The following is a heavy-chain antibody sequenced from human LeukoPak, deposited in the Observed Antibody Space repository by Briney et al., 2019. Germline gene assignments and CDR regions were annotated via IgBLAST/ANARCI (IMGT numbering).Heavy chain of an antibody. J-gene: IGHJ4*02. CDR3: ARALRYDSSGYADY. V-gene: IGHV4-34*01. CDR1: GGSFSGYY. CDR2: INHSGST. D-gene: IGHD3-22*01. Sequence: TSETLSLTCAVYGGSFSGYYWSWIRQPPGKGLEWIGEINHSGSTNYNPSLKSRVTISVGTSKNQFSLKLSSVTAADTAVYYCARALRYDSSGYADYWGQGTLVTVSS.